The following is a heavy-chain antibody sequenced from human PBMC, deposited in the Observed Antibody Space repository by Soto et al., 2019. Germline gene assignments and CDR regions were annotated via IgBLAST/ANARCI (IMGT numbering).Heavy chain of an antibody. Sequence: QVQLQQWGAGLLKPSETLSLTCAVYGGSFSGYYWSWIRQPPGKGLEWIGEINHSGSTNYNPSLKSRVTISVDTSKNQFSLKLSSVTAADTAVYYCARAMTTVTTSDYCGQGTLVTVSS. V-gene: IGHV4-34*01. D-gene: IGHD4-17*01. J-gene: IGHJ4*02. CDR3: ARAMTTVTTSDY. CDR1: GGSFSGYY. CDR2: INHSGST.